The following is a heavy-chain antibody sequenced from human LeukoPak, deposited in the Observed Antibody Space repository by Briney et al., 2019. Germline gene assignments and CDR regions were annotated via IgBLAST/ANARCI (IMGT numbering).Heavy chain of an antibody. CDR1: GGSISSGSYY. Sequence: SETLSLTCTVSGGSISSGSYYWSWIRQPAGKGLEWIGRIYTSGSTNYNPSLKSRVTISVDTSKNHFSLKLSSVTAADTAVYYCARGLRGYSYGWDYWGQGTLVTVSS. CDR3: ARGLRGYSYGWDY. CDR2: IYTSGST. J-gene: IGHJ4*02. V-gene: IGHV4-61*02. D-gene: IGHD5-18*01.